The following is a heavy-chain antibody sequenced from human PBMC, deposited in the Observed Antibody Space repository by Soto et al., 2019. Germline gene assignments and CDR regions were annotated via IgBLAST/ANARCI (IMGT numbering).Heavy chain of an antibody. CDR1: GGSISSSSYY. V-gene: IGHV4-39*01. Sequence: SETLSLTCTVSGGSISSSSYYWGWIRQPPGKGLEWIGSIYYSGSTYYNPSLKSRVTISVDTSKNQFSLKLSSVTAADTAVYYCARPHTAPPDYYDSSGYGFDIWGQGTIVTVSS. J-gene: IGHJ3*02. CDR2: IYYSGST. CDR3: ARPHTAPPDYYDSSGYGFDI. D-gene: IGHD3-22*01.